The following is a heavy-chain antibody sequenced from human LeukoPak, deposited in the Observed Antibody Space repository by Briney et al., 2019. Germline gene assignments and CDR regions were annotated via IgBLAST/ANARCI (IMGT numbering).Heavy chain of an antibody. Sequence: GGSLRLSCAASGFTFSGFDMHWVRQATGRGLEWVSSIASAGDTYYVGSVRGRFTISRENAKNSLYLQMKSLRAGDTAVYYCVRGGHIGFDYWGKGTLVTVSS. CDR1: GFTFSGFD. CDR3: VRGGHIGFDY. J-gene: IGHJ4*02. D-gene: IGHD2-21*01. CDR2: IASAGDT. V-gene: IGHV3-13*01.